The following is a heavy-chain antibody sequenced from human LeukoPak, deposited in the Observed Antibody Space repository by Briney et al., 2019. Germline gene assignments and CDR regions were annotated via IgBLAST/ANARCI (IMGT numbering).Heavy chain of an antibody. Sequence: SETLSLTCAVYGGSFSGYYWSWIRQPPGKGLEWIGEINHSGSTNYNPSLKSRVTISVDTSKNQFSLKLSSVTAADTAVYYCARVRTPNYYDSSGYYYLGVTDAFDIWGQGTMVTVSS. CDR2: INHSGST. J-gene: IGHJ3*02. CDR3: ARVRTPNYYDSSGYYYLGVTDAFDI. D-gene: IGHD3-22*01. V-gene: IGHV4-34*01. CDR1: GGSFSGYY.